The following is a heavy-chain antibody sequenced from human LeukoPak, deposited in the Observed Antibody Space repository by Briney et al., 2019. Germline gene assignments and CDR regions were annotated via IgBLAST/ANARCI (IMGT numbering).Heavy chain of an antibody. CDR1: GFTFNNYA. CDR2: ISRNGDST. CDR3: AKGVTNYFDY. J-gene: IGHJ4*02. D-gene: IGHD4-17*01. V-gene: IGHV3-23*01. Sequence: PGGSLRLSCAASGFTFNNYAMSWVRQAPGKGLEWVSVISRNGDSTYYPDTVKGRFTISRDNSKTTLFLQMTSLRVDDTAVYYCAKGVTNYFDYWGQGTLVTVSS.